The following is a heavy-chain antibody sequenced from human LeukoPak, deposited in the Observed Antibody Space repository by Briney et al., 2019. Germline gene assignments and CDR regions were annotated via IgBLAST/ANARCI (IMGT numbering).Heavy chain of an antibody. CDR3: ARDAGASIATRPPLHY. CDR2: ISGSGGST. Sequence: GGSLRLSCAASGFTFSSYAMSWVRQAPGKGLEWVSAISGSGGSTYYADSVKGRFTISRDNSKNTLYMQMNSLRAEDTAVYYCARDAGASIATRPPLHYWGQGTLVTVSS. CDR1: GFTFSSYA. J-gene: IGHJ4*02. D-gene: IGHD6-6*01. V-gene: IGHV3-23*01.